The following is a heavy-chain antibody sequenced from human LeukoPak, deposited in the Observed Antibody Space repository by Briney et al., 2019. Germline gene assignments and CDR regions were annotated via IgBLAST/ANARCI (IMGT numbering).Heavy chain of an antibody. V-gene: IGHV3-11*04. CDR2: ISGGSSTI. J-gene: IGHJ4*02. Sequence: GGSLRLSCAASGFTFSDYYMSWIRQAPGKGLEWISYISGGSSTIYFADSMRGRFTISRDNAENSLYLQMNSLRAEDTAVYYCARAGSTVNAFGIWGQGTLVTVSS. D-gene: IGHD1-14*01. CDR1: GFTFSDYY. CDR3: ARAGSTVNAFGI.